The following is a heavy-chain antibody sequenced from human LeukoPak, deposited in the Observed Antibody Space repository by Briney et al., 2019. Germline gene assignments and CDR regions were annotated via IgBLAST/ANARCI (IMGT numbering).Heavy chain of an antibody. CDR1: GYTFTGYY. V-gene: IGHV1-2*02. Sequence: ASVKVSCKASGYTFTGYYMHWVRQAPGQGLEWMGWINPNSGGTNYAQKFQGRVTMTRDTSISTAYMELSRLGSDDTAVYYCARVRCLGDYCRSRFDPWGQGTLVTVSS. CDR3: ARVRCLGDYCRSRFDP. J-gene: IGHJ5*02. D-gene: IGHD3-16*01. CDR2: INPNSGGT.